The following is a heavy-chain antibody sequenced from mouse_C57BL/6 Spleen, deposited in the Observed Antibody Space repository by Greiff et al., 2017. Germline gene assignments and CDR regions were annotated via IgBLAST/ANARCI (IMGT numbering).Heavy chain of an antibody. CDR1: GFTFSSYT. V-gene: IGHV5-9*01. D-gene: IGHD2-4*01. J-gene: IGHJ3*01. CDR2: ISGGGGNT. CDR3: ARRYDYDAGFAY. Sequence: EVKLMESGGGLVKPGGSLKLSCAASGFTFSSYTMSWVRQTPEKRLAWVATISGGGGNTYYPDSVKGRFTISRDNAKNTLYLQMSSLRSEDTALYYCARRYDYDAGFAYWGQGTLVTVSA.